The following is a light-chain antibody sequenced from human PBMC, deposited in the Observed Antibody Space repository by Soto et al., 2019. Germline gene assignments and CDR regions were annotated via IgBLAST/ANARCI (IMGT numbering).Light chain of an antibody. CDR1: SSNIGAAYD. CDR2: NNN. CDR3: QSYDNSLNAGV. Sequence: QSVLTQPPSVSGAPGQRVIISCTGSSSNIGAAYDVHWYQKLPGTAPKLLIYNNNNRPSGVPDRFSGSKSGTSASLAITGLQAEDEADYYCQSYDNSLNAGVFATGTKLTVL. J-gene: IGLJ1*01. V-gene: IGLV1-40*01.